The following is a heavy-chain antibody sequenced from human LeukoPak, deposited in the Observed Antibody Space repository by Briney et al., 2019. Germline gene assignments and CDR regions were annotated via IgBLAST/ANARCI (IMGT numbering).Heavy chain of an antibody. D-gene: IGHD3-22*01. J-gene: IGHJ4*02. CDR2: IIPIFGTA. V-gene: IGHV1-69*13. CDR3: ARVRLSSGYYQVFDY. Sequence: SVKVSCKASGGTFSSYAISWVRRAPGQGLEWMGGIIPIFGTANYAQKFQGRVTITADESTSTAYMELSSLRSEDTAVYYCARVRLSSGYYQVFDYWGQGTLVTVSS. CDR1: GGTFSSYA.